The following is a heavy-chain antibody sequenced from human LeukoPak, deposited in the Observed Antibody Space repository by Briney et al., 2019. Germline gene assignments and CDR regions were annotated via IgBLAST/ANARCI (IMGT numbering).Heavy chain of an antibody. D-gene: IGHD3-16*01. Sequence: PGGSLRFSCAASGFIFTSNRMNWVRQAPGKGLEWVANIKHDGSEQIYVDSVKGRFTISRDNAKDSVYLQMNSLRAEDTAVYYCTRGLGEHGGVSDRWGQGTLVIVS. CDR3: TRGLGEHGGVSDR. J-gene: IGHJ5*02. CDR1: GFIFTSNR. CDR2: IKHDGSEQ. V-gene: IGHV3-7*01.